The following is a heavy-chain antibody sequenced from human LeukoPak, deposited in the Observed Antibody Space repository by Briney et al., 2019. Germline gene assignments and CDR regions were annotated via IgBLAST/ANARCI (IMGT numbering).Heavy chain of an antibody. J-gene: IGHJ3*02. V-gene: IGHV4-59*01. CDR3: ARDRGYGSGSYYMGDAFEI. Sequence: TPSETLSLTCAVSGGSISSYYWSWTRRPPGKGLEWVGYIFYSGSTNYNPSLKSRVTISIDASKSHFSLKLSSVTAADSAVYYCARDRGYGSGSYYMGDAFEIWGQGTMVTVSS. D-gene: IGHD3-10*01. CDR1: GGSISSYY. CDR2: IFYSGST.